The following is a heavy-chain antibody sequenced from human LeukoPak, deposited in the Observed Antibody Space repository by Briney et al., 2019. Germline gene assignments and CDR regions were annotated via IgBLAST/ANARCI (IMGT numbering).Heavy chain of an antibody. V-gene: IGHV3-23*01. J-gene: IGHJ4*02. CDR1: GFTFSSYA. D-gene: IGHD2-21*01. CDR2: ISGSGGST. Sequence: GGSLRLSCAASGFTFSSYAMSWVRQAPGKGLEWVSAISGSGGSTYYADSVKGRFTISRDNSKNTLYLQMNSLRSEDTAVYYCAKIGAPYSGGECYSFDYWGQGTLVTVSS. CDR3: AKIGAPYSGGECYSFDY.